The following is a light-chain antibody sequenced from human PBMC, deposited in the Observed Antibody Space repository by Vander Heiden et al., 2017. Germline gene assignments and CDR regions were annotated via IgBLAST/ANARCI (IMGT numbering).Light chain of an antibody. Sequence: EIVLTQSPGTLSLSPGERATLSCRASPSVSSSYLAWYQQRPGQAPRLLIYGASSRATGIPGRFSGSGSGTDFTLTISRLEPEDFAVYYCQQDDNSPKTFGQGTKVEIK. CDR3: QQDDNSPKT. J-gene: IGKJ1*01. CDR2: GAS. CDR1: PSVSSSY. V-gene: IGKV3-20*01.